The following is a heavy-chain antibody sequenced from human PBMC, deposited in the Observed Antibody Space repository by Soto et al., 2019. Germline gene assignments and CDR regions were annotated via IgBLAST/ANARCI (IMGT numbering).Heavy chain of an antibody. CDR2: ISAYTDNP. CDR3: ARVIPGADAWFGP. CDR1: GYTFTNYG. Sequence: QVQLVQSGGEVKKPGASVKVSCKASGYTFTNYGVTWVRQAPGQGLEWMGWISAYTDNPNYAQKFQGRVTMTIDTSTTTAYMHLRSLTSDATAVYYCARVIPGADAWFGPWGQGALVTVSS. J-gene: IGHJ5*02. D-gene: IGHD2-2*01. V-gene: IGHV1-18*01.